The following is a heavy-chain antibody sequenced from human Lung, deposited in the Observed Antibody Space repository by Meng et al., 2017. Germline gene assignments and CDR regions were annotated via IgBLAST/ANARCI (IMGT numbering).Heavy chain of an antibody. CDR3: ARGGVTTDD. V-gene: IGHV3-74*01. D-gene: IGHD4-17*01. Sequence: VRLVESGGGLVQPGGSLGLSCAASGFTFSTHWMHWVRQAPGKGLEWVSRITGDGSSTIYADSVQGRFTMSRDNAKNTLSLQMNSLRAEDTAVYYCARGGVTTDDWGQGTLVTVSS. CDR1: GFTFSTHW. J-gene: IGHJ4*02. CDR2: ITGDGSST.